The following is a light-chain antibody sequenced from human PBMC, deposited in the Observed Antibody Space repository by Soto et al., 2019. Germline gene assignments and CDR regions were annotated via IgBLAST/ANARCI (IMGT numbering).Light chain of an antibody. V-gene: IGLV2-23*02. CDR1: SSDIGSYNL. CDR3: SSYAGSSTFVV. J-gene: IGLJ3*02. CDR2: EAS. Sequence: QSSLTQPASVSGSPGQSITISCTGTSSDIGSYNLVSWYQQHPGKAPKLMIYEASKRPSGVSNRFSGSKSGNTASLTISGLRAEDEADYFCSSYAGSSTFVVFGGGTKLTVL.